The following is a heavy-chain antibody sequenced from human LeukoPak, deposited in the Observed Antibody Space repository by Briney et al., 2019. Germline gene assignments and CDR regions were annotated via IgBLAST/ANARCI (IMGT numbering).Heavy chain of an antibody. CDR2: INHSGST. Sequence: SETLSLTCAVYGGSFSGYYWSWIRQPPGKGLEWIGEINHSGSTNYNPSLKSRVTISVDTSKNQFSLKLSSVTAADTAVYYCARVGVTTGSYFDCWGQGTLVTVSS. D-gene: IGHD4-11*01. CDR1: GGSFSGYY. CDR3: ARVGVTTGSYFDC. V-gene: IGHV4-34*01. J-gene: IGHJ4*02.